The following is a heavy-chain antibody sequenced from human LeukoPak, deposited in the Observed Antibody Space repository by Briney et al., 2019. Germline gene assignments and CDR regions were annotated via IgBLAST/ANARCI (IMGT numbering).Heavy chain of an antibody. CDR1: GFTFSSYA. D-gene: IGHD6-19*01. J-gene: IGHJ5*02. Sequence: GGSLRLSCAASGFTFSSYAMSWVRQAPGKGLEWVSAISGSGGNTFHADSVKGRFTISRDNSKNTLYLQMNSLRAEDTAVYYCAKGSGSGWYGWFAPWGQGTLVTVSS. V-gene: IGHV3-23*01. CDR3: AKGSGSGWYGWFAP. CDR2: ISGSGGNT.